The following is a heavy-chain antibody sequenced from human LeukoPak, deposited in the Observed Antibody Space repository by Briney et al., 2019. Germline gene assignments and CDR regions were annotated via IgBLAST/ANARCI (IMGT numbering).Heavy chain of an antibody. Sequence: PGMSLRLSCAASGVTLSPYGMHWVRQAPGKGLEWVSSISSSSSYIYYADSVKGRFTISRDNAKNSLYLQMNSLRAEDTAVYYCARDGPWGAVVDYWGQGTLVTVSS. J-gene: IGHJ4*02. D-gene: IGHD6-19*01. CDR2: ISSSSSYI. V-gene: IGHV3-21*01. CDR1: GVTLSPYG. CDR3: ARDGPWGAVVDY.